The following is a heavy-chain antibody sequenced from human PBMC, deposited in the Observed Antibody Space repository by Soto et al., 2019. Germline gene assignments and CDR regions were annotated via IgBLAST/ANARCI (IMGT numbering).Heavy chain of an antibody. CDR1: GYTFTSYA. D-gene: IGHD1-7*01. CDR3: AREQYNWNFYPRTNWFDP. Sequence: ASVKVSCKASGYTFTSYAMHWVRQAPGQRLEWMGWINAGNGNTKYSQKFQGRVTITRDTSASTAYMELSSLRSEDTAVYYCAREQYNWNFYPRTNWFDPWGQGTLGTVSS. J-gene: IGHJ5*02. V-gene: IGHV1-3*01. CDR2: INAGNGNT.